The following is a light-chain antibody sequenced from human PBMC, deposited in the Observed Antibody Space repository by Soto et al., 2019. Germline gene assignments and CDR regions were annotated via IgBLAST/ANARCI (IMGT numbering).Light chain of an antibody. CDR1: SSDVGVYNF. V-gene: IGLV2-14*01. CDR2: EVT. CDR3: SSYTTSSTYV. Sequence: QSVLTQPASVSGSPGQSITISCTGTSSDVGVYNFVSWYQQHPGKAPKLMIYEVTYRPSGVSNRFSGSKSGNTASLTISGLQAEDEADYYCSSYTTSSTYVFGTGTKVIVL. J-gene: IGLJ1*01.